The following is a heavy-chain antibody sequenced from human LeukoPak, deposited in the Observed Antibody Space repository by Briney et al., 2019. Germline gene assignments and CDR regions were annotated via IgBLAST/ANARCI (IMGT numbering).Heavy chain of an antibody. V-gene: IGHV3-30*03. CDR2: ISYDGSNK. CDR1: GFTFSSYG. D-gene: IGHD4-23*01. J-gene: IGHJ4*02. CDR3: ARFYGDDSPGYFDY. Sequence: PGGSLRLSCAASGFTFSSYGMHWVRQAPGKGLEWVAVISYDGSNKYYADSVKGRFTISRENSKNTAYLQMNSLRAEDTAVYYCARFYGDDSPGYFDYWGQGTLVSVSS.